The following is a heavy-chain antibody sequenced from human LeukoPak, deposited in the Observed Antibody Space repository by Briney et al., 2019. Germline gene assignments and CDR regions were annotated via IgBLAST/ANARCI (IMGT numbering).Heavy chain of an antibody. CDR3: ATYFDWLGDY. J-gene: IGHJ4*02. V-gene: IGHV5-51*01. Sequence: GESLKISCKGSGYSFSNYWIGWVRQMPGKGLEWMGIIDPGDSDTRYSPSFQGQVTISADKSISTAYLQWSSLKASDTAMYYCATYFDWLGDYWGQGTLVTVSS. CDR2: IDPGDSDT. CDR1: GYSFSNYW. D-gene: IGHD3-9*01.